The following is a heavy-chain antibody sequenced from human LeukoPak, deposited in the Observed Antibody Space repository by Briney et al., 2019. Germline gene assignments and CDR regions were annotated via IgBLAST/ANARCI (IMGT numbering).Heavy chain of an antibody. CDR2: IYTSGST. D-gene: IGHD5-18*01. Sequence: NTSETLSLTCTVSGGSISSYYWSWIRQPAGKGLEWIGRIYTSGSTNYNPSLKSRVTMSVDTSKNQFSLKLSSVTAADTAVYYCARDNHPNYSYAASGWFDYWGQGTLVTVSS. CDR3: ARDNHPNYSYAASGWFDY. CDR1: GGSISSYY. J-gene: IGHJ4*02. V-gene: IGHV4-4*07.